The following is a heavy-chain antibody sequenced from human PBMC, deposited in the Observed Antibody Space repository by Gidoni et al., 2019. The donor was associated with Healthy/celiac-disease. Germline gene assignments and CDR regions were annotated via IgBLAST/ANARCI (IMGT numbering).Heavy chain of an antibody. V-gene: IGHV4-59*01. J-gene: IGHJ4*02. Sequence: QVQLPESGPGLVQPSETLSLTCTVSGGSISSYYWSWIRQPPGKGLEWIGYIYYSGSTNYNPSLKSRVTISVDTSKNQFSLKLSSVTAADTAVYYCAREGYGDPFDYWGQGTLVTVSS. CDR3: AREGYGDPFDY. D-gene: IGHD4-17*01. CDR1: GGSISSYY. CDR2: IYYSGST.